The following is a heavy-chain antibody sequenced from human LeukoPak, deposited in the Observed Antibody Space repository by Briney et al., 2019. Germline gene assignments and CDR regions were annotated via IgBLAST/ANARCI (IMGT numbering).Heavy chain of an antibody. CDR2: ISYDESNI. Sequence: PGRSLRLSCSPSGFTFSSYAMHWVRQAPGKGLEWVAVISYDESNIYYADSVKGRFTIPRDNSKNTLYLQMNSLRAEDTAVYYCARESVAGIGQRAYYFDYWGQGTLVTVSS. CDR3: ARESVAGIGQRAYYFDY. D-gene: IGHD6-19*01. CDR1: GFTFSSYA. J-gene: IGHJ4*02. V-gene: IGHV3-30-3*01.